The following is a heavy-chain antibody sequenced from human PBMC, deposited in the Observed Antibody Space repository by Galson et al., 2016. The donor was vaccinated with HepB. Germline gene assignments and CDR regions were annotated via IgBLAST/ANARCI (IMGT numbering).Heavy chain of an antibody. CDR3: ARDGYSSGRPLDY. Sequence: SETLSLTCTVSGGSISKNYWSWIRQPPGKGLEWIGYIYYSGTTKYNSSLKSRVTISVDTSRNQFSLKLTSVTAADTAVYYCARDGYSSGRPLDYWGQGTLATVSS. J-gene: IGHJ4*02. V-gene: IGHV4-59*01. CDR1: GGSISKNY. CDR2: IYYSGTT. D-gene: IGHD3-22*01.